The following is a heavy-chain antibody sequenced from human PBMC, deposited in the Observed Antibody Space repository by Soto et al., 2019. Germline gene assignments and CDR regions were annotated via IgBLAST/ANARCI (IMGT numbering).Heavy chain of an antibody. CDR2: IYWDDDK. Sequence: QITLKESGPTLVKPTQTLTLTCTFSGFSLSTSGVGVGWIRQPPGKALEWLALIYWDDDKRYSQSLKSRLTITKDTSKNQVVLTMTNMDPVDTATYYCAHMSPGYSGMYYFDYWGQGTLVTVSS. CDR3: AHMSPGYSGMYYFDY. V-gene: IGHV2-5*02. D-gene: IGHD5-12*01. CDR1: GFSLSTSGVG. J-gene: IGHJ4*02.